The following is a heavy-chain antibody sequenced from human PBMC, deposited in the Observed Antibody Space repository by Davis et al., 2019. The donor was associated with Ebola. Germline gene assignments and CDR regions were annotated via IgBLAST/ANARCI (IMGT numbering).Heavy chain of an antibody. V-gene: IGHV1-46*01. CDR3: ARDKGRDFDWLGFDY. CDR2: INPSGCST. D-gene: IGHD3-9*01. CDR1: GYTFTSYY. Sequence: ASVKVSCKASGYTFTSYYMHWVRQAPGQGLEWMGIINPSGCSTSYAQKFQRRVTMTRDTSTSTVYMELSSLRSEDTAVYYCARDKGRDFDWLGFDYWGQGTLVTVSS. J-gene: IGHJ4*02.